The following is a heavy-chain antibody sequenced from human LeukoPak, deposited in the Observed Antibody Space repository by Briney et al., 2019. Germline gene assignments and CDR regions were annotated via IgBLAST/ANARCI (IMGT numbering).Heavy chain of an antibody. CDR3: ARVSDTMIVPYFDY. Sequence: YPSETLSLTCTVSGGSISSSSYCWGWIRQPPGKGLEWIGSIYYSGSTYYNPSLKSRVTISVDTSKNQFSLKLSSVTAADTAVYYCARVSDTMIVPYFDYWGQGTLVTVSS. CDR1: GGSISSSSYC. J-gene: IGHJ4*02. D-gene: IGHD3-22*01. CDR2: IYYSGST. V-gene: IGHV4-39*07.